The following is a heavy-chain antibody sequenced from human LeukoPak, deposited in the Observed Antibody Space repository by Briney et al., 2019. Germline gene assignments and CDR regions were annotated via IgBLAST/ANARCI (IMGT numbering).Heavy chain of an antibody. Sequence: GGSLRLSCAASGFTLSSNYMSWVRQAPGKGLEWVSVIYSGGSTYYADSVKGRFTISRDNSKNTLYLQMNSLRAEDTAVYYCARGSVATAFDYWGQGTLVTVSS. J-gene: IGHJ4*02. CDR2: IYSGGST. D-gene: IGHD6-13*01. CDR1: GFTLSSNY. V-gene: IGHV3-66*02. CDR3: ARGSVATAFDY.